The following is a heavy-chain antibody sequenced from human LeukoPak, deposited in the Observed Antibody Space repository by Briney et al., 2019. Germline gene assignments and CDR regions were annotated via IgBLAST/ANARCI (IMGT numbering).Heavy chain of an antibody. CDR1: GFTFSSYA. CDR3: AKASWVSSADAVL. J-gene: IGHJ4*02. CDR2: LRGDGET. D-gene: IGHD3-3*01. Sequence: GGSLRLSCAASGFTFSSYAMSWVRQAPARGLEWVSSLRGDGETFYGDSVKGRFTLSRDESRNTVYHQMNNLRVEDTAVYFCAKASWVSSADAVLWGQGTVVTVSS. V-gene: IGHV3-23*01.